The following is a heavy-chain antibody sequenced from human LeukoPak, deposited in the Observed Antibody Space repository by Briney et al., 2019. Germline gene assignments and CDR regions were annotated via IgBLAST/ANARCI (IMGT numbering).Heavy chain of an antibody. V-gene: IGHV1-2*02. Sequence: GASVKVSCKASGYTFTDYYMNWVRQAPGQGLEWMGWINSNTGATNYAQNFQGRVTMTRDTSITTLYMELSRLRSDDSAVYYCARDLSSAIPYWYFDLWGRGTPVTVSS. CDR2: INSNTGAT. CDR1: GYTFTDYY. J-gene: IGHJ2*01. CDR3: ARDLSSAIPYWYFDL. D-gene: IGHD2-2*02.